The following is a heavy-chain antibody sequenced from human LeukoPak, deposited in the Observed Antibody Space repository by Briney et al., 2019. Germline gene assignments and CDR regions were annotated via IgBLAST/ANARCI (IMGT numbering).Heavy chain of an antibody. V-gene: IGHV3-30*02. CDR2: IRSDGNYK. D-gene: IGHD3-10*01. CDR3: AKDRGTMVEPDDAFDI. J-gene: IGHJ3*02. Sequence: GSLRLSCAASGFTFSSYSMNWVRQAPGEGLEWVAFIRSDGNYKYYADSVKGRLTISRDNSKNTLYLQMNSLRAEDTAVYYCAKDRGTMVEPDDAFDIWGQGTMVTVSS. CDR1: GFTFSSYS.